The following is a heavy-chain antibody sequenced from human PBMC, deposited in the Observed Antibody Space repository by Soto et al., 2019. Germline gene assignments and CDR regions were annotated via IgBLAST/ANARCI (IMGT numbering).Heavy chain of an antibody. D-gene: IGHD2-21*02. CDR2: IRPDSGNP. CDR1: GYTFTSEG. V-gene: IGHV1-18*01. CDR3: ARVYHCGGDCYLYYYYGMDV. Sequence: GASVKVSCKASGYTFTSEGISWVRQAPGQGLEWMGWIRPDSGNPDYAQNFQGRVTITADTSTTTVYMELRSLRSDDTAVYYCARVYHCGGDCYLYYYYGMDVWGQGTTVTVSS. J-gene: IGHJ6*02.